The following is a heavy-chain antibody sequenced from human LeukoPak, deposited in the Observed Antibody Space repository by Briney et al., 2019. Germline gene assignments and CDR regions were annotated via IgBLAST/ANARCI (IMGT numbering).Heavy chain of an antibody. V-gene: IGHV4-39*01. CDR1: GASITSSTYY. D-gene: IGHD1-26*01. CDR3: ASTGVGASSSDFDY. CDR2: IYDSGTT. J-gene: IGHJ4*02. Sequence: SETLSLTCIVSGASITSSTYYWAWIRQPPGKGLEWIGSIYDSGTTYYNPFLRSRVAISIDTSKNQFSLKLRSVTAADAAVFYCASTGVGASSSDFDYWGQGTLVTVFS.